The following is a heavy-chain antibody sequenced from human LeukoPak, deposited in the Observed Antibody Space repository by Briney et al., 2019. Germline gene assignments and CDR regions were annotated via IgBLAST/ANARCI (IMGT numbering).Heavy chain of an antibody. CDR1: GSSISSYY. D-gene: IGHD2-21*02. CDR3: AKDRLLNCRGDCYIFDY. J-gene: IGHJ4*02. CDR2: IYYSGST. V-gene: IGHV4-59*01. Sequence: SETLSLTCTVSGSSISSYYWSWIRQPPGKGLEWIGYIYYSGSTNYNPSLKSRVTISVDTSKNQFSLKLSSVTAADTAVYYCAKDRLLNCRGDCYIFDYWGQGTVVTVSS.